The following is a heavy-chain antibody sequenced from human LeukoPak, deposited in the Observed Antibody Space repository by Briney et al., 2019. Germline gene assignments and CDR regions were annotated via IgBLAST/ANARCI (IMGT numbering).Heavy chain of an antibody. V-gene: IGHV4-30-4*01. CDR1: GGSISSGDYS. J-gene: IGHJ4*02. CDR3: ARDRKGLCDY. Sequence: SQTLSLTCTVSGGSISSGDYSWSWIRQPSGKGLEWIGYIYYSGSTYYKPSLKSRVTISVDTSKTQFSLKLTSVTAADTAVYYCARDRKGLCDYWGQGTLVTVSS. CDR2: IYYSGST.